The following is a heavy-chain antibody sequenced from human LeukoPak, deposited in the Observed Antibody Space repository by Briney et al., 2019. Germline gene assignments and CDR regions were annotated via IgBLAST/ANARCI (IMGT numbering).Heavy chain of an antibody. CDR1: GYSFTYW. CDR3: ARQDGYGLFYFDN. CDR2: IHPGDSDT. D-gene: IGHD5-18*01. V-gene: IGHV5-51*01. Sequence: LGESLKISCKGFGYSFTYWIAWVRQMPGKGLEWMGIIHPGDSDTRYSPSFQGQVTISADKSISTAYLQWSSLKASDTAIYYCARQDGYGLFYFDNWGQGTLVTVSS. J-gene: IGHJ4*02.